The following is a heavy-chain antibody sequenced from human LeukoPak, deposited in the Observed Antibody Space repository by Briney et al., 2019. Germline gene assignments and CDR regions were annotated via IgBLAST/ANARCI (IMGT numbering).Heavy chain of an antibody. Sequence: ASVKVSCKASGYTFTGYYMHWVRQAPGQGLEWMGWVNPNSGGTNYAQKFQGRVTMTRDTSISTAYMELSRLRSDDTAVYYCARDPVLWFGELDYYFDYWGQGTLVTVSS. CDR1: GYTFTGYY. D-gene: IGHD3-10*01. V-gene: IGHV1-2*02. J-gene: IGHJ4*02. CDR3: ARDPVLWFGELDYYFDY. CDR2: VNPNSGGT.